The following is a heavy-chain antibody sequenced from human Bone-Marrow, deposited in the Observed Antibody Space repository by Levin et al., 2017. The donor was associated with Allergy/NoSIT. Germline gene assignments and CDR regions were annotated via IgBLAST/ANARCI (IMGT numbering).Heavy chain of an antibody. CDR1: GLKFDDYS. Sequence: QAGESLKISCLASGLKFDDYSFHWVRQAPGKGLEWISTISWNGGIIYYADSVKGRFTISRDNANNALFLQMSSLRADDTAFYFCTKRNFYYGLDVWGQGTAVTVSS. J-gene: IGHJ6*02. CDR3: TKRNFYYGLDV. V-gene: IGHV3-9*01. CDR2: ISWNGGII.